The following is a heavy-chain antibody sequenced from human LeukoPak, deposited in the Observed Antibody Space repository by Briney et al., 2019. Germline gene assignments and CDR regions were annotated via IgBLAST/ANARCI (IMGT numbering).Heavy chain of an antibody. CDR3: ARGIAAATPGYYFDY. D-gene: IGHD6-13*01. Sequence: PSETLSLTCTVSGGSISSYYWSWIRQPPGKGLEWIGYIYHSGSTYYNPSLKSRVTISVDRSKNQFSLKLSSVTAADTAVYYCARGIAAATPGYYFDYWGQGTLVTVSS. CDR2: IYHSGST. CDR1: GGSISSYY. V-gene: IGHV4-59*12. J-gene: IGHJ4*02.